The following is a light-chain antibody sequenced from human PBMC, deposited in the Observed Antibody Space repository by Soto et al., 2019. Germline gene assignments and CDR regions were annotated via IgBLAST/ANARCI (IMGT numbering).Light chain of an antibody. CDR3: QAWDSGTVV. CDR1: KLGDKY. V-gene: IGLV3-1*01. J-gene: IGLJ2*01. Sequence: SYELTQPPSVSVSPGQTASITRSGDKLGDKYVCWFQQKPGQSPVLVIYEDIKRPSGIPERFSGSNSGNTATLTISGTQAMDEADYYCQAWDSGTVVFGGGTKLTVL. CDR2: EDI.